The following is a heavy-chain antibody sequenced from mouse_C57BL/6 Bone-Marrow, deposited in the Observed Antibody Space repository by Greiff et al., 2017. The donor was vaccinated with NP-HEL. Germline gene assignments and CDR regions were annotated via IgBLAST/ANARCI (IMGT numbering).Heavy chain of an antibody. CDR2: INPSRGYT. V-gene: IGHV1-4*01. CDR1: GYTFTSNT. CDR3: ARAYYYGSSYFDY. D-gene: IGHD1-1*01. J-gene: IGHJ2*01. Sequence: QVHVKQSGAELARPGASGKMSCKASGYTFTSNTMHWVKQRPGQGLEGIGYINPSRGYTKYNQKFKDKATLTADKSSSTAYMQLSSLTSEDSAVYYCARAYYYGSSYFDYWGQGTTLTVSS.